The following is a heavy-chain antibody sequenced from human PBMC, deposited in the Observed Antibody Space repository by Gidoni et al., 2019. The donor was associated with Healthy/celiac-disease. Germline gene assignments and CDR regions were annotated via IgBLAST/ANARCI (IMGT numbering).Heavy chain of an antibody. CDR1: SGSISSGGYY. CDR3: VSQGEPGPYYYGMDV. V-gene: IGHV4-31*03. CDR2: IYYSGST. D-gene: IGHD3-16*01. Sequence: QVQLQESGPGLVKPSQTLSLTCTVSSGSISSGGYYWSWLRQHPGKGLEWIGYIYYSGSTYYNPYLKSRVTISVDTSKNPFSLKLSSVTAADTAVYYCVSQGEPGPYYYGMDVWGQGTTVTVSS. J-gene: IGHJ6*02.